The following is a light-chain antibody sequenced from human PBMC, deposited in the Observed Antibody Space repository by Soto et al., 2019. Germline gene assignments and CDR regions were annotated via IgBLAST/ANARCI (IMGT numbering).Light chain of an antibody. CDR3: QQDYNTAPWT. CDR1: QNVLYKSNNENY. J-gene: IGKJ2*01. Sequence: DIVMTQSPDSLAVSLGERATINCKSSQNVLYKSNNENYLAWFQQKPGQPPKLLIYWASTRQSGIPDRSPGSASGSCSTLPISSLQAEDVAVYSCQQDYNTAPWTFGQGNKLEI. V-gene: IGKV4-1*01. CDR2: WAS.